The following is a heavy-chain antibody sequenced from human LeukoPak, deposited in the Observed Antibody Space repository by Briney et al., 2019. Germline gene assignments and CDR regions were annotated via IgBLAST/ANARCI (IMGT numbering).Heavy chain of an antibody. J-gene: IGHJ4*02. CDR2: INHSGST. Sequence: SETLSLTCAVHGGSFSGYYWTWIRQSPGKGLEWIGEINHSGSTNYNPSLKSRVTISVDTSKDQFSLKLSSVTAADTAVYYCARGPTIDYDILTGYYYVDCWGQGTLVTVSS. D-gene: IGHD3-9*01. V-gene: IGHV4-34*01. CDR3: ARGPTIDYDILTGYYYVDC. CDR1: GGSFSGYY.